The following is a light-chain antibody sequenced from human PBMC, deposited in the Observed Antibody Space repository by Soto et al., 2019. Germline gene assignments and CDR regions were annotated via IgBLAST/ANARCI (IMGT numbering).Light chain of an antibody. CDR3: CSYAGRSVV. Sequence: QSALTQPRSVSGSPGQSVTISCTGTSSDVGGYNYVSWYQHHPGKAPKLIVYGVTNRPSGIPDRISGSKSGNTASLTISGLQAEDEADYYRCSYAGRSVVFGGGTKVTVL. V-gene: IGLV2-11*01. CDR1: SSDVGGYNY. CDR2: GVT. J-gene: IGLJ2*01.